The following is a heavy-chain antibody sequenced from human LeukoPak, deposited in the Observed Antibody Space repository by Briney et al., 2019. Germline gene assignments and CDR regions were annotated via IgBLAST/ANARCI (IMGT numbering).Heavy chain of an antibody. Sequence: PSETLSLTCTVSGGSISSGSYYWSWIRQPAGKGLEWIGRVHTSGSTNYNPSLKSRLTISLDTSKNQLSLKLSSVTAADTAVYYCARGSRIDNLAFWGQGTLVSASS. J-gene: IGHJ4*02. CDR1: GGSISSGSYY. D-gene: IGHD1-20*01. CDR3: ARGSRIDNLAF. V-gene: IGHV4-61*02. CDR2: VHTSGST.